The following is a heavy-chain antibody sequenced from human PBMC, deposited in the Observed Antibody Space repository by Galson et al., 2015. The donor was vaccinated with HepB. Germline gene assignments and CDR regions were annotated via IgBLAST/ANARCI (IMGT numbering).Heavy chain of an antibody. J-gene: IGHJ4*02. CDR2: INPSGGST. Sequence: SVKVSCKASGYTFTSYYMHWVRQAPGQGLEWMGIINPSGGSTSYAQKFQGRVTMTRDTSTSTVYMEPSSLRSEDTAVYYCARDRTLDYYDSSGYRGYFDYWGQGTLVTVSS. CDR3: ARDRTLDYYDSSGYRGYFDY. D-gene: IGHD3-22*01. V-gene: IGHV1-46*01. CDR1: GYTFTSYY.